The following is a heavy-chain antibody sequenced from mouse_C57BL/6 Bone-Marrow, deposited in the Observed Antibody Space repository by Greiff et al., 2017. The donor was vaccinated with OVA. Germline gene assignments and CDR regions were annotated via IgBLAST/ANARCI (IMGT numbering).Heavy chain of an antibody. CDR2: INYDGSST. J-gene: IGHJ1*03. D-gene: IGHD1-1*01. CDR1: GFTFSDYY. Sequence: DVMLVESEGGLVQPGSSMKLSCTASGFTFSDYYMAWVRQVPEKGLEWVANINYDGSSTYYLDSLKSRFIISRDNAKNILYLQMSSLKSEDTATYYCARVGYYGSSYWYFDVWGTGTTVTVSS. V-gene: IGHV5-16*01. CDR3: ARVGYYGSSYWYFDV.